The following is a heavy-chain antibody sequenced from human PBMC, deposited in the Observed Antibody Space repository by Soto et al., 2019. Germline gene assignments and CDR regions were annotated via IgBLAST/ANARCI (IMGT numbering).Heavy chain of an antibody. CDR1: GFTFGDYA. CDR2: IRSKAYGGTT. J-gene: IGHJ5*02. Sequence: PGGSLRLSCTASGFTFGDYAMSWFRQAPGKGLEWVGFIRSKAYGGTTEYAASVKGRFTISRDDSKSIAYLQMNSLKTEDTAVYYCTRDGCSTSCYSLFYWFDPWGQGTLVTVSS. CDR3: TRDGCSTSCYSLFYWFDP. D-gene: IGHD2-2*01. V-gene: IGHV3-49*03.